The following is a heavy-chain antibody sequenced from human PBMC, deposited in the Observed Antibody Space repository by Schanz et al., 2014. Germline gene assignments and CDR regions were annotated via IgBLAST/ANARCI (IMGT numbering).Heavy chain of an antibody. CDR3: ARDGGRDGYNLAFDV. D-gene: IGHD5-12*01. CDR1: GFSVSTNY. V-gene: IGHV3-53*01. Sequence: EVQLEESGGGLVQPGGSLRLSCAVSGFSVSTNYMSWVRQAPGKGLEWISSMYINSGSTQYADSVKGRFIISRDSSKNTLFLQMNSLRAEDTAVYFCARDGGRDGYNLAFDVWGQGTLVTVSS. CDR2: MYINSGST. J-gene: IGHJ3*01.